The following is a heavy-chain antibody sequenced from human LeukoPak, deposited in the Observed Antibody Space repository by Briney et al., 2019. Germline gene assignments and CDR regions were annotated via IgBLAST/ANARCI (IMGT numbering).Heavy chain of an antibody. Sequence: PSQTLSLTCTVSGGSISSGTYYWSWIRQHPGKGLEWIGYIYYSGSTNYNPSLKSRVTISVDTSKNQFSLKLSSVTAADTAVYHCARKGGYSFDYWGQGTLVTVSS. J-gene: IGHJ4*02. CDR3: ARKGGYSFDY. CDR1: GGSISSGTYY. CDR2: IYYSGST. V-gene: IGHV4-30-4*08.